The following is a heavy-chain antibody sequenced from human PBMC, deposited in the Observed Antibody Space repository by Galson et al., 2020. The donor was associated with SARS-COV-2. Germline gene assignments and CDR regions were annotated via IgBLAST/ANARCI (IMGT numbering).Heavy chain of an antibody. CDR2: INSDGSNT. CDR3: ARGGGGDTPMLAYAY. D-gene: IGHD5-18*01. CDR1: GFTFSSYW. J-gene: IGHJ4*02. Sequence: GESLKISCAASGFTFSSYWMHWVRQVPGEGLVWVSRINSDGSNTYYADSVKGRFTISRDNAKNTVFLQMNSLRAEDTALYYCARGGGGDTPMLAYAYWGQGTLVTVSS. V-gene: IGHV3-74*01.